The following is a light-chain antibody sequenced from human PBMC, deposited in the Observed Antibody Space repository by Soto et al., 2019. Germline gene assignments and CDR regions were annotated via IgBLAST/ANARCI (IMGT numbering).Light chain of an antibody. CDR1: QSVTYN. J-gene: IGKJ1*01. CDR3: QQYNDWLWT. CDR2: GAS. Sequence: EERVTLSCRATQSVTYNLAWYQQKPGQAPRLLIYGASTRATGIPARFSGRGSGTEFTLTITSLQSEDFAVYYCQQYNDWLWTFGQGTKV. V-gene: IGKV3-15*01.